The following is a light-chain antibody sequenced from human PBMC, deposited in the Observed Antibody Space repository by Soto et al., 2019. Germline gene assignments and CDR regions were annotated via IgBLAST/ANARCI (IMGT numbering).Light chain of an antibody. CDR1: SSDVGGYNY. V-gene: IGLV2-14*03. CDR2: DVS. J-gene: IGLJ2*01. CDR3: SSYATSTTVV. Sequence: QSALTQPASVSGSHGQSITISCTGTSSDVGGYNYVSWYQQHPGRAPQLMIYDVSHRSSGVSNRFSGSRSGNTASLTSSGPQAEDVADYYCSSYATSTTVVFGGGTKLTVL.